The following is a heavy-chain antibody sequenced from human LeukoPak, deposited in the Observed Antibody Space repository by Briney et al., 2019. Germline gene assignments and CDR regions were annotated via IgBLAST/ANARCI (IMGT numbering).Heavy chain of an antibody. Sequence: GGSLRLSCVASGFTFRSYGIHWVRQAPGKGLEWVAFIRYDGSNKYYTDSVKGRFTISRDNSKNTLYLQMNSLRAEDTAVYYCAKDCERRGHIVGEENYFDYWGQGTLVTVSS. D-gene: IGHD1-26*01. J-gene: IGHJ4*02. CDR2: IRYDGSNK. CDR3: AKDCERRGHIVGEENYFDY. CDR1: GFTFRSYG. V-gene: IGHV3-30*02.